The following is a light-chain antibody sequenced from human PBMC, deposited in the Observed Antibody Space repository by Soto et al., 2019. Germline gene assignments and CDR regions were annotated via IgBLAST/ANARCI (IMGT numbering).Light chain of an antibody. Sequence: VVLNQSPLSLPVTLGQPASISCSSSQSLVFSDGSTYLNWFQQRPGQSPRRLIYKISNRYSGVPDRFSGSGSGADCTLNINMVEAEDGGTYYCMHGKQWPPTVGGVTKVELK. V-gene: IGKV2-30*01. CDR1: QSLVFSDGSTY. CDR2: KIS. CDR3: MHGKQWPPT. J-gene: IGKJ4*01.